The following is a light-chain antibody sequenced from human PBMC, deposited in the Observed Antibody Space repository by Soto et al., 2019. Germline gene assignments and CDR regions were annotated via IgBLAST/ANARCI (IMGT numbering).Light chain of an antibody. Sequence: QSALTQPRSVSGSPAQSVTISCTGTSRDVGGYNYVSWYQQHPGKAPKVMIYDVSKRPSGVPDRFSGSKSGNTASLTISGLQAEDESDYYCCSYAGGNYVFGTGTKVTVL. CDR1: SRDVGGYNY. CDR3: CSYAGGNYV. CDR2: DVS. J-gene: IGLJ1*01. V-gene: IGLV2-11*01.